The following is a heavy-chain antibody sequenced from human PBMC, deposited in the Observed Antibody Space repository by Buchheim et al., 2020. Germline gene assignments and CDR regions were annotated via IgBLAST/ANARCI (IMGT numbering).Heavy chain of an antibody. CDR3: AKDRGYCSGGSCYRSGFDY. V-gene: IGHV3-23*01. CDR2: ISGSGGST. CDR1: GFTFSSYA. J-gene: IGHJ4*02. Sequence: EVQLLESGGGLVQPGGSLRLSCAASGFTFSSYAMSWVRQAPGKGLEWVSAISGSGGSTYYAASVKGRFTISSDNSKNTLYLQMNSLRAEDTAVYYCAKDRGYCSGGSCYRSGFDYWGQGTL. D-gene: IGHD2-15*01.